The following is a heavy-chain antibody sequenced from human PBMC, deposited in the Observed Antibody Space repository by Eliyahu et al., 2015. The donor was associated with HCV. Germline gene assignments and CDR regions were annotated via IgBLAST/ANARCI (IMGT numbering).Heavy chain of an antibody. D-gene: IGHD4-17*01. J-gene: IGHJ3*02. CDR2: IWYDGSNK. CDR3: ARDRGYGDYHDAFDI. CDR1: GFTFSXYG. Sequence: QVQLVESGGGVVQPGRSLXLSCAASGFTFSXYGMHWVRQAPGKGLEWVAVIWYDGSNKYYADSVKGRFTISRDNSQNTLYLQMNSLRAEDTAVYYCARDRGYGDYHDAFDIWGQGTMVTVSS. V-gene: IGHV3-33*01.